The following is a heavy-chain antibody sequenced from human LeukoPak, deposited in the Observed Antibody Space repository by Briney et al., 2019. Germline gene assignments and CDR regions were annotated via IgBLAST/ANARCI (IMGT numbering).Heavy chain of an antibody. CDR2: IYHSGST. V-gene: IGHV4-38-2*02. J-gene: IGHJ3*02. CDR1: GYSISSGYY. Sequence: SETLSLTCTVSGYSISSGYYWGWIRQPPGKGLEWIGSIYHSGSTYYNPSLKSRVTISVDTSKNQFSLKLSSVTAADTAVYCCARYGGYDSSGYYYGDAFDIWGQGTMVTVSS. CDR3: ARYGGYDSSGYYYGDAFDI. D-gene: IGHD3-22*01.